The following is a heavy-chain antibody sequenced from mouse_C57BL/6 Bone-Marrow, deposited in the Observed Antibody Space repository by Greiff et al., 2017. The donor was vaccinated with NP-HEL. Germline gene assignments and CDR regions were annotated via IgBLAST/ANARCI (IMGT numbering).Heavy chain of an antibody. D-gene: IGHD2-2*01. CDR1: GYTFTSYW. Sequence: VQLQQPGAELVRPGTSVKLSCKASGYTFTSYWMHWVKQRPGQGLEWIGVIDPSDSYTNYNQKFKGKATLTVDTSSSTAYMRLSSLTSEDSAVYYCARVSTRVKWFAYWGQGTLVTVSA. V-gene: IGHV1-59*01. CDR3: ARVSTRVKWFAY. J-gene: IGHJ3*01. CDR2: IDPSDSYT.